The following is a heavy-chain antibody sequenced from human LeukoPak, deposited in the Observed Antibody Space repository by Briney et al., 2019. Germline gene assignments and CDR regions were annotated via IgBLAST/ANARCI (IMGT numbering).Heavy chain of an antibody. D-gene: IGHD2-8*01. CDR1: GFTFSSYD. CDR2: IGTAGDT. Sequence: GGSLRLSCAASGFTFSSYDVHWVRQATGKGLEWVSAIGTAGDTYYPGSVKGRFTISRGNAKNSLYLQMNSLRAEDTAIYYCARVPTNSWYNWFDPWGQGTLVTVSS. J-gene: IGHJ5*02. V-gene: IGHV3-13*01. CDR3: ARVPTNSWYNWFDP.